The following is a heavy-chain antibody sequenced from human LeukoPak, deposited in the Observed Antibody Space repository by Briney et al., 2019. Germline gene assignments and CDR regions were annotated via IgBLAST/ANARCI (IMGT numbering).Heavy chain of an antibody. CDR3: ARQRGYCSSISCYAWFDP. CDR1: GASISSSSYY. CDR2: IYYSGST. J-gene: IGHJ5*02. V-gene: IGHV4-39*01. Sequence: SETLSLTCTVSGASISSSSYYWGWIRQPPGKGLEWIGSIYYSGSTDYNPSLKSRVSTSIDTSKNQFSLKLSSVTAADTAVYYCARQRGYCSSISCYAWFDPWGQGTLVTVSS. D-gene: IGHD2-2*01.